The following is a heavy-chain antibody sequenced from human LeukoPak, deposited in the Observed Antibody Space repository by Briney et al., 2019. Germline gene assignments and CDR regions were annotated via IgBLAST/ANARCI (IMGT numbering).Heavy chain of an antibody. CDR3: TRDILSGWYYFDF. Sequence: PGGSLRLSCTASGFTFGDYAMSWVRQAPGKGLEWVGFIRSKRYDGATEYAASVKGRFTISRDDSKSVAYLHMNSLKTEDTAIYYCTRDILSGWYYFDFWGQGTLATVSS. J-gene: IGHJ4*02. CDR1: GFTFGDYA. D-gene: IGHD6-19*01. CDR2: IRSKRYDGAT. V-gene: IGHV3-49*04.